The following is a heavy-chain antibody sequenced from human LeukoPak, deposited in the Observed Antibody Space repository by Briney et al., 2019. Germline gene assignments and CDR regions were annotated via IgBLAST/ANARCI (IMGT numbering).Heavy chain of an antibody. D-gene: IGHD3-16*02. CDR2: IKQDGSEK. V-gene: IGHV3-7*01. Sequence: QPGGSLRLSCAASGFTFSSYWMSWVRQAPGKGLEWVANIKQDGSEKYYVDSVKGRFTISRDNAKNSLYLQMNSLRAEDTAVYYCARTHYDYVWGSYRYPPYYFDYWGQGTLVTVSS. CDR3: ARTHYDYVWGSYRYPPYYFDY. J-gene: IGHJ4*02. CDR1: GFTFSSYW.